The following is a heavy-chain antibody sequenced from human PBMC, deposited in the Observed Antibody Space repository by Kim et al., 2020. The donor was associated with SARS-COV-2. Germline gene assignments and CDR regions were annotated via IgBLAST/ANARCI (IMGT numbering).Heavy chain of an antibody. V-gene: IGHV1-69*05. CDR3: ASAWVPGLCGTTLCQTDAFDF. Sequence: SVKVSCRASEGTFRSHGVTWVRQAPGEGLEWMGGIIPLFGTTHLAQKFQGRVTITTDASMTTVYLDLSRLNYDDTALYYCASAWVPGLCGTTLCQTDAFDFWGQGTLVTVSA. CDR1: EGTFRSHG. J-gene: IGHJ3*01. CDR2: IIPLFGTT. D-gene: IGHD1-26*01.